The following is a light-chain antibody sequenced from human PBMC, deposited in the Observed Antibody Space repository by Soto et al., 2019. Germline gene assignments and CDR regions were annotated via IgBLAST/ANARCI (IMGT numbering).Light chain of an antibody. CDR1: QGISGW. V-gene: IGKV1-5*01. J-gene: IGKJ1*01. CDR3: QEYDSFSVYT. Sequence: DIQMTQSPSTLSASVGDRVTITCRASQGISGWLAWYQQKAGKAPRLLIFDASSLMSGVPSRFSGSGYGTEFTLTINRLQPDDSATYYSQEYDSFSVYTFGQGTKVDIK. CDR2: DAS.